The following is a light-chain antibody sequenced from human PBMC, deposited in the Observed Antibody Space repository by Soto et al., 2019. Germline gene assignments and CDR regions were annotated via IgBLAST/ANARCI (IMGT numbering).Light chain of an antibody. Sequence: QSVLTQPPSVSAAPGQKVTISCSGSSSNIGNNYVFWYQQLPGTAPKLLIYDNDKRPSGIPDRFSGSKSGTSATLGITGLQTGDEADYYCATCDRSLSVGVFGGGTQLTVL. V-gene: IGLV1-51*01. CDR1: SSNIGNNY. J-gene: IGLJ2*01. CDR2: DND. CDR3: ATCDRSLSVGV.